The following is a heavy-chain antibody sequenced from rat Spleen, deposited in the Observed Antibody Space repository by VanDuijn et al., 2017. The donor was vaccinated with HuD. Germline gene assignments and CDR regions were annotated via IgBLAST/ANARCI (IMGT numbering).Heavy chain of an antibody. Sequence: EVQLVESGGGLVQPGRSLELSCAASGFIFRNYDMAWVRQAPTKGLEWVASISPSGGGTYYRDSVKGRFTVSRDNAKSTVHLQMDSLRSEDTATYYGVRQDTSGYANWFGFWGQGTLVTVSS. CDR2: ISPSGGGT. V-gene: IGHV5S23*01. D-gene: IGHD4-3*01. J-gene: IGHJ3*01. CDR3: VRQDTSGYANWFGF. CDR1: GFIFRNYD.